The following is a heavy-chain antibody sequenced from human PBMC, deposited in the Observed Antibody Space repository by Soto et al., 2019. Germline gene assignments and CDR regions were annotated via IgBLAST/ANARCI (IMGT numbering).Heavy chain of an antibody. Sequence: QVPLVQSGAEVKKPGASVKVSCKASGYTFTSYGISWVRQAPGQGLEWMGWISAYNGNTNYAQKLQGRVTMTTDTHTSTAEMELRGLGSDDTSVYYCARDLDSSWSQFDDWGQGTLVSVSS. D-gene: IGHD6-13*01. CDR3: ARDLDSSWSQFDD. J-gene: IGHJ4*02. V-gene: IGHV1-18*01. CDR1: GYTFTSYG. CDR2: ISAYNGNT.